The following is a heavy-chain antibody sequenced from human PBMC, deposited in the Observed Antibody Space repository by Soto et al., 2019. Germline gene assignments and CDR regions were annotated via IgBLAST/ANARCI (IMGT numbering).Heavy chain of an antibody. D-gene: IGHD6-19*01. Sequence: PGESLKISCNGSGYSFTSYWISWVRQMPGKGLEWMGRIDPSDSYTNYSPSFQGHVTISADKSISTAYLQWSSLKASDTAMYYCASAQSIEVASTELDYYYGMDVWGRGTTVTVSS. CDR2: IDPSDSYT. J-gene: IGHJ6*02. V-gene: IGHV5-10-1*01. CDR1: GYSFTSYW. CDR3: ASAQSIEVASTELDYYYGMDV.